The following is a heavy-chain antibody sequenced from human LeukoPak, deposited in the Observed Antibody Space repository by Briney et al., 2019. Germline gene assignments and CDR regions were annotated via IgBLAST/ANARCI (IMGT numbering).Heavy chain of an antibody. J-gene: IGHJ4*02. CDR3: ARDGHAGY. Sequence: GGSLRLSCAVSGFTVSSNYMSWVRQAPGKGLEWVSVIYSGGSTYYADSVKDRFTISRDNSKNTLYLQMNSLRAEDTAVYYCARDGHAGYWGQGTLVTVSS. CDR2: IYSGGST. V-gene: IGHV3-66*01. CDR1: GFTVSSNY.